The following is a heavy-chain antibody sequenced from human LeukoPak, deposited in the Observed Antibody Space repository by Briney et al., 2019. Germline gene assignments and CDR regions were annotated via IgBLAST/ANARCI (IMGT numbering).Heavy chain of an antibody. CDR1: GGSISSYC. Sequence: SETLSLTCTVSGGSISSYCWSWIRQPPGKGLEWIGYIYYSGSTNYNPSLKSRVTISVDTSKNQFSLKLSSVTAADTAVYYCARLTGYSYGDYYYYYYMDVWGKGTTVTVSS. CDR2: IYYSGST. J-gene: IGHJ6*03. V-gene: IGHV4-59*01. D-gene: IGHD5-18*01. CDR3: ARLTGYSYGDYYYYYYMDV.